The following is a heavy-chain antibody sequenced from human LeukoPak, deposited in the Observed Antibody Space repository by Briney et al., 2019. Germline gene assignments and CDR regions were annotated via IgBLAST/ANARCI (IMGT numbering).Heavy chain of an antibody. CDR1: GGSISSYY. CDR3: AIDRGQGSPHFDY. CDR2: IYYSGST. Sequence: SETLSLTCTVSGGSISSYYWSWIRQPPGKGLEWIGYIYYSGSTNYNPSLKSRVTISVDTSKNQFSLKLSSVTAADTAVYYCAIDRGQGSPHFDYWGQGTLVTVSS. V-gene: IGHV4-59*01. J-gene: IGHJ4*02. D-gene: IGHD3-10*01.